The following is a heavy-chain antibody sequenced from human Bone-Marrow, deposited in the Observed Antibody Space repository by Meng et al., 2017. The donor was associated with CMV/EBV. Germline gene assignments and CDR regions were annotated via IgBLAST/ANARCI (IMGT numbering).Heavy chain of an antibody. V-gene: IGHV3-48*03. CDR1: GFTFSSYE. D-gene: IGHD1-26*01. J-gene: IGHJ3*02. CDR2: ISSSGSTI. CDR3: ARAPTELRGAFDI. Sequence: GGSLRLSCAASGFTFSSYEMNWVRQAPGKGLEWVSYISSSGSTIYYADFVKGRFTISRDNAKNSLYLQMNSLRAEDTAVYYCARAPTELRGAFDIWGQGTMVTVSS.